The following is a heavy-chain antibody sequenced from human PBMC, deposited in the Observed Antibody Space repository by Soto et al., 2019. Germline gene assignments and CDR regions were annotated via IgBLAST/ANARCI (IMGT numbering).Heavy chain of an antibody. V-gene: IGHV1-8*01. CDR3: ASDMSTT. J-gene: IGHJ5*02. CDR2: MNPNSGHT. Sequence: QVQLVQSGAEVKKPGASVKVSCKASGYTFTRHDINWMRQTTGQGHEWMGWMNPNSGHTNSAPKFQGRVTMTRDTCINTAYMELNNLRCEDTAIYYCASDMSTTWGQGTLVTVSS. CDR1: GYTFTRHD. D-gene: IGHD2-2*01.